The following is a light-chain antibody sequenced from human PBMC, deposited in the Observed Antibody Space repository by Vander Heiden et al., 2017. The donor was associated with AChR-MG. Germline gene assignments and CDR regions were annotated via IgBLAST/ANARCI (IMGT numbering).Light chain of an antibody. V-gene: IGKV1-5*03. CDR3: QQYNSYSMYT. Sequence: DIQTTQSLSTLSASVGDRVTITCRASQSISSWLAWYQQKPGKAPKLLIYKASSLESGVPSRFSGSGSGTEFTLTISSLQPDDFATYYCQQYNSYSMYTFGQGTKLEIK. CDR1: QSISSW. CDR2: KAS. J-gene: IGKJ2*01.